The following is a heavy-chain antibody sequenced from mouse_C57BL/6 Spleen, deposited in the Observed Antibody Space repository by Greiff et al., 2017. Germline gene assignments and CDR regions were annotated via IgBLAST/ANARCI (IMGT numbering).Heavy chain of an antibody. D-gene: IGHD2-1*01. CDR1: GFTFSSYA. V-gene: IGHV5-9-1*02. CDR3: TIGYGKGAMDY. CDR2: ISSGGDYI. Sequence: EVQGVESGEGLVKPGGSLKLSCAASGFTFSSYAMSWVRQTPEKRLEWVAYISSGGDYIYYADTVKGRFTLSRDNARNTLYLQMSSLTSEDTAMYYCTIGYGKGAMDYWGQGTSVTVSS. J-gene: IGHJ4*01.